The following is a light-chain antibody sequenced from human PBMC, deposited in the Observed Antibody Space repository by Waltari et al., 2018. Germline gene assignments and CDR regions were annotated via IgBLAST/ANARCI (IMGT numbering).Light chain of an antibody. CDR1: SSDVGGYNY. CDR2: DVS. CDR3: SSYTSSSTVV. V-gene: IGLV2-14*03. Sequence: QSALTQPASVSGSPGQSITISCTGTSSDVGGYNYVSWYQQHPGKAPKLMIYDVSNRPSGVSNGFSGSKSGTTASLTISGLQAEDEADYYCSSYTSSSTVVFGGGTKLTVL. J-gene: IGLJ2*01.